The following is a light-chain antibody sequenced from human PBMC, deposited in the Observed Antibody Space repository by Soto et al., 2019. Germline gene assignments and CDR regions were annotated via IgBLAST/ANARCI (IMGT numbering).Light chain of an antibody. V-gene: IGKV2-24*01. CDR1: QRVVYSDGTTY. CDR3: IQLSHFPRT. Sequence: VLTQTPLSSPVTLGQPASISCRSSQRVVYSDGTTYLTWLQQRQGQPPRLLIYQVSNRFSGVPDKFSGSGAGTDVTLKISRVEAEDFGVYSCIQLSHFPRTFGQGIKV. CDR2: QVS. J-gene: IGKJ1*01.